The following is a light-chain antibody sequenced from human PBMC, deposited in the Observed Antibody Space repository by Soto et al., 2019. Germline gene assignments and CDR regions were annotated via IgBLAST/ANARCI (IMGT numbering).Light chain of an antibody. J-gene: IGKJ4*01. Sequence: EIVLTQSPGTLSLSPGERATLSCRASQSVSSSYFAWYQQKPGQAPRLLIYGASSRATGIPDRFSGSGSGTDFTFTISRLETEYFPVYYCQHYDSSSLTFGGGTKVESK. CDR1: QSVSSSY. CDR3: QHYDSSSLT. CDR2: GAS. V-gene: IGKV3-20*01.